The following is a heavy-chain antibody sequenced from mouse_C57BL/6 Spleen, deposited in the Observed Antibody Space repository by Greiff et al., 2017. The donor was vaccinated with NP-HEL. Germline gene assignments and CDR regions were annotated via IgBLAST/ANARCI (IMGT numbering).Heavy chain of an antibody. D-gene: IGHD2-1*01. Sequence: QVQLQQPGAELVKPGASVKVSCKASGYTFTSYWMHWVKQRPGQGLEWIGRIHPTDSDTNYNQKFKGKATLTVDKSSSTAYMQLSSLTSEDSAVYYCARGGWFYYGNYGAYWGQGTLVTVSA. V-gene: IGHV1-74*01. CDR2: IHPTDSDT. CDR3: ARGGWFYYGNYGAY. CDR1: GYTFTSYW. J-gene: IGHJ3*01.